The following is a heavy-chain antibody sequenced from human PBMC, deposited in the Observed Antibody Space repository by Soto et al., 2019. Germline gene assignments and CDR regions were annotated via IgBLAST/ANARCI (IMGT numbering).Heavy chain of an antibody. D-gene: IGHD3-10*01. CDR3: SRNRDRLDY. Sequence: GGSLRLACAASGFTFSTYAVSWVRQAPGKGLEWVSAISGSGRNSYYADSVKGRFTISRDNSKNTVYLQMNSLSAEDTAVFYCSRNRDRLDYWGQGTLVTVS. V-gene: IGHV3-23*01. CDR1: GFTFSTYA. J-gene: IGHJ4*02. CDR2: ISGSGRNS.